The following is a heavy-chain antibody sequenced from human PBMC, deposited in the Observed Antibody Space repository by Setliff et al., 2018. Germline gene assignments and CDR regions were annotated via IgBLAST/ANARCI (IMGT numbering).Heavy chain of an antibody. CDR3: ARGGTYRYFDY. Sequence: PGGSLRLSCAGSGFAVSGAYMSWVRQAPGKGLEWVSIIYSSGNTAYTDSVKGRFTISIDTSKKQFSLELSSVTAADTAVYYCARGGTYRYFDYWGQGALVTVSS. CDR1: GFAVSGAY. J-gene: IGHJ4*02. V-gene: IGHV3-53*05. CDR2: IYSSGNT.